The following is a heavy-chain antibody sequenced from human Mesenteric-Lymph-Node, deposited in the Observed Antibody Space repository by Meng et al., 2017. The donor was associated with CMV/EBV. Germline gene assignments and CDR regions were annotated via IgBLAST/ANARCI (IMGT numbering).Heavy chain of an antibody. D-gene: IGHD3-3*01. J-gene: IGHJ3*02. CDR1: GFTFSSYS. Sequence: GESLKISCVASGFTFSSYSMNWVRQAPGKGLEWVSSISSSSSYIYYADSVKGRFTISRDNAKNSLYLQMNSLRAEDTAVYYCARVGRYDFWSGYGAFDIWGQGTMVTVSS. CDR3: ARVGRYDFWSGYGAFDI. V-gene: IGHV3-21*01. CDR2: ISSSSSYI.